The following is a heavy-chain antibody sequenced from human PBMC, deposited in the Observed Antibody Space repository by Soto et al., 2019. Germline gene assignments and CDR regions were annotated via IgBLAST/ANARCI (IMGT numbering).Heavy chain of an antibody. CDR3: ATSQVPAAPLDWFDS. Sequence: QVQLVQSGAEVKKPGSSVKVSCKASGGTFSSYAISWVRQAPGQGLEWMGGIIPIFGTANYAQKFQGRVTITADESTSTAYMELSSLRSEDTAVYYGATSQVPAAPLDWFDSWGEGTLVTVSS. D-gene: IGHD2-2*01. CDR2: IIPIFGTA. J-gene: IGHJ5*01. V-gene: IGHV1-69*12. CDR1: GGTFSSYA.